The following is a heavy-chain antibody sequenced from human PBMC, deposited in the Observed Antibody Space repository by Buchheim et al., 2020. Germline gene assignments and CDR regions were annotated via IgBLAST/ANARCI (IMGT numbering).Heavy chain of an antibody. J-gene: IGHJ4*02. Sequence: QVQLVESGGGVVQPGRSLRLSCAASGFTFSSYGMHWVRQAPGKGLEWVAVISYDGSNKYYAEYVKGRFTISRENSKNTLYLQMNSLRTEDTAVYYCAKSDDRVVTSIPVDYWGQGTL. CDR1: GFTFSSYG. V-gene: IGHV3-30*18. D-gene: IGHD2-21*02. CDR3: AKSDDRVVTSIPVDY. CDR2: ISYDGSNK.